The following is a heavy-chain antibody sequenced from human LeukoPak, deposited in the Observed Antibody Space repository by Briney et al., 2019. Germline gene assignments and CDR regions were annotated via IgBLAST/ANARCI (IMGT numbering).Heavy chain of an antibody. CDR2: INPNSGGT. CDR1: GYTFTGYY. Sequence: GASVKVSCKASGYTFTGYYMHWVRQAPGQGLEWMGWINPNSGGTNYAQKFQGRVTMTRDTSISTAYMELNSLRAEDTAVYYCAKTTAKPRYYYGSGSYYNVWGQGTMVTVSS. D-gene: IGHD3-10*01. V-gene: IGHV1-2*02. CDR3: AKTTAKPRYYYGSGSYYNV. J-gene: IGHJ3*01.